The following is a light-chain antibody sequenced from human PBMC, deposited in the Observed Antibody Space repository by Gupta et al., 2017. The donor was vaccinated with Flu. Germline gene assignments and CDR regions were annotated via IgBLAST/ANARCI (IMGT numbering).Light chain of an antibody. CDR2: DAS. CDR1: QDINNV. J-gene: IGKJ2*01. V-gene: IGKV1-33*01. CDR3: QQYNNLCNT. Sequence: PSSLSASVGDRVTITCQASQDINNVLKWYQQKPGKAPKLLIYDASNLETGVPSRFSGTGSGTDFTFTISSLQPEDIATYYCQQYNNLCNTFGQGTKLEMK.